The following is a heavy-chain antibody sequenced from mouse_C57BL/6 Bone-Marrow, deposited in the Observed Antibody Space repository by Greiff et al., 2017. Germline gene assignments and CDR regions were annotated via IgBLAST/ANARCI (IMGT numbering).Heavy chain of an antibody. CDR1: GFNIKDYY. CDR3: AGGVYYGSNYYAMDY. CDR2: IDPEDGET. D-gene: IGHD1-1*01. V-gene: IGHV14-2*01. Sequence: EVQLMESGAELVKPGASVKLSCTASGFNIKDYYMHWVKQRTEQGLEWIGRIDPEDGETKYAPKFQGKATITADTSSNTAYLQLSSLTSADTAVYYGAGGVYYGSNYYAMDYWGQGTSVTVSS. J-gene: IGHJ4*01.